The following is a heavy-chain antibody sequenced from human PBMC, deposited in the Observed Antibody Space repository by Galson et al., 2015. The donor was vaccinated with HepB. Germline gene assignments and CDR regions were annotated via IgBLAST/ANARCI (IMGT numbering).Heavy chain of an antibody. V-gene: IGHV3-73*01. CDR2: IRSKANSYAT. CDR1: GFTFSGSA. D-gene: IGHD3-10*01. J-gene: IGHJ6*02. Sequence: SLRLSCAASGFTFSGSAMHWVRQASGKGLEWVGRIRSKANSYATAYAASVKGRFTISRDDSKNTAYLQMNSLKTEDTAVCYCTRYRSDYYGSGSYLGYYYYGMDVRGQGTTVTVSS. CDR3: TRYRSDYYGSGSYLGYYYYGMDV.